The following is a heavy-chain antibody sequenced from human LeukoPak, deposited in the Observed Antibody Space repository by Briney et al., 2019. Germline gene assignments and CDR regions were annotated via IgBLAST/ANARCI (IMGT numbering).Heavy chain of an antibody. CDR2: IIPILGTA. D-gene: IGHD1-7*01. J-gene: IGHJ4*02. Sequence: GASVKVSCKASGGTFSSYAISWVRQAPGQGLEWMGGIIPILGTANYAQKFQGRVTITADESTSTAYMELSSLRSEDTAVYYCARVGGVTGTTRWGQGTLVTVSS. CDR3: ARVGGVTGTTR. V-gene: IGHV1-69*13. CDR1: GGTFSSYA.